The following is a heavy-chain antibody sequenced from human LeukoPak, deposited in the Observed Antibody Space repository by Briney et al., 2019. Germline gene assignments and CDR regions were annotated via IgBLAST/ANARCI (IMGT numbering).Heavy chain of an antibody. V-gene: IGHV3-7*05. CDR2: IKLDGSEK. Sequence: GGSLRLSCAASGFIFRRYWMSWVRQAPGKGLEWVANIKLDGSEKYYVDSVKGRFTISRDNAKNSLYLHMNSLRAEDTAVYYCARVSEVGGGDFMYYFDYWGQGTLVTVSS. CDR3: ARVSEVGGGDFMYYFDY. D-gene: IGHD2-21*02. CDR1: GFIFRRYW. J-gene: IGHJ4*02.